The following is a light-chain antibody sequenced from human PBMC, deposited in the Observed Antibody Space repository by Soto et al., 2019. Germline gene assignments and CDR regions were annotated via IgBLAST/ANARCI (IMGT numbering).Light chain of an antibody. CDR1: QSVSGN. V-gene: IGKV3-15*01. J-gene: IGKJ1*01. CDR3: QQYNNWPQT. Sequence: EIVVTQSPAALSVSPGERATLSCRASQSVSGNLAWFQQKPGQAPRLLIYGASTRATGIPARFSGSGSGTEFTLSISSLQSEDFAIYYCQQYNNWPQTFGQGTKVDIK. CDR2: GAS.